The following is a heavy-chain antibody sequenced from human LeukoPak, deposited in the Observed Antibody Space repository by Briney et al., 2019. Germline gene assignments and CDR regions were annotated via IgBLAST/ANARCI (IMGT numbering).Heavy chain of an antibody. CDR2: INPNSGGT. D-gene: IGHD3-10*01. J-gene: IGHJ4*02. V-gene: IGHV1-2*02. CDR3: AGDRPYYYGSGSYYLFDY. Sequence: GASVKVSCKASGYTFTGYYMHWVRQAPGQGREWMGWINPNSGGTNYAQKFQGRVTMTRDTSISTAYMELSRLRSDDTAVYYCAGDRPYYYGSGSYYLFDYWGQGTLVTVSS. CDR1: GYTFTGYY.